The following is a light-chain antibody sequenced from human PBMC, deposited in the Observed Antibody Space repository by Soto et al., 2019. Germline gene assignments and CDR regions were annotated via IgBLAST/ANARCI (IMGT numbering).Light chain of an antibody. V-gene: IGKV4-1*01. CDR3: QQYYPTPLT. CDR1: QSVLYSSNDKNY. CDR2: WAS. J-gene: IGKJ4*01. Sequence: DIVMTQSPDSLTVSLGERATINCKSSQSVLYSSNDKNYLAGYQQKPGQPPKLLIYWASTRESGVPDRFSGSGSGTDFTLTISNLQAEDVEVYYCQQYYPTPLTFGGGTKVEIK.